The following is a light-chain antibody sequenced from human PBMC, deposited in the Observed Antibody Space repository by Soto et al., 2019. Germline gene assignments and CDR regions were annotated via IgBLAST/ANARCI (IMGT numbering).Light chain of an antibody. Sequence: DIVMTQSPDSLAVSLGERATINCKSSQSVLYRSNNKNYLAWYQQKPGQPPKLLIYWASTRESGVPDRFSGSGSGTDFTLTIISLQAEDVAVYYCQQYYSTPPYTFGPGTKLEIK. V-gene: IGKV4-1*01. CDR1: QSVLYRSNNKNY. CDR3: QQYYSTPPYT. J-gene: IGKJ2*01. CDR2: WAS.